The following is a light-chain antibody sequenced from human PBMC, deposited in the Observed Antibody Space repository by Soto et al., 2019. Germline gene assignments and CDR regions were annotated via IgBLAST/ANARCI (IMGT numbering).Light chain of an antibody. V-gene: IGLV2-11*01. Sequence: QSALTQPRSVSGSPGQSVTISCTGTSSDVGGYNYVSWYQQHPGKAPKLMIYDVSQRPSGVPDRFSGSKSGNTASLTISGLQSEDEADYYCCSYAGSYTYVFGTWTKLTVL. CDR3: CSYAGSYTYV. J-gene: IGLJ1*01. CDR1: SSDVGGYNY. CDR2: DVS.